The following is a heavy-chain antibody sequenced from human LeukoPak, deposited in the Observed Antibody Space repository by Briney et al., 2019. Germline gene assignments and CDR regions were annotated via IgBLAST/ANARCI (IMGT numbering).Heavy chain of an antibody. V-gene: IGHV3-7*01. J-gene: IGHJ3*02. CDR2: IKQDGSEK. CDR3: ARGYYDFWSGHSPYAFDI. D-gene: IGHD3-3*01. Sequence: GGSLRLSCAASGFTFSSYWMSWVRQAPGKGLEWVANIKQDGSEKYYADSVKGRSTISRDNAKNSLYLQMNSLRAEDTAVYYCARGYYDFWSGHSPYAFDIWGQGTMVTVSS. CDR1: GFTFSSYW.